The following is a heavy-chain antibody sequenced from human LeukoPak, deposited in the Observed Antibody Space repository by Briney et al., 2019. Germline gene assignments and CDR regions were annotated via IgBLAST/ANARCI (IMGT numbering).Heavy chain of an antibody. V-gene: IGHV1-18*01. J-gene: IGHJ6*03. CDR2: ISDYNGNT. CDR1: GYTFTIYG. Sequence: GASVKVSCKASGYTFTIYGISWVRQAPGQGLEWMGWISDYNGNTNYAQKLQGRVTMTTDTSTSTAYMELRSLRSDDTAVYYCARSAYYYYYMDVWGKGTTVTVSS. CDR3: ARSAYYYYYMDV.